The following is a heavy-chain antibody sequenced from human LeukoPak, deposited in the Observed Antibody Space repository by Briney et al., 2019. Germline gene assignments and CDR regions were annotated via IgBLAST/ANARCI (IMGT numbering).Heavy chain of an antibody. V-gene: IGHV4-39*07. CDR3: ARHPIYGSGSFGYYYMDV. CDR1: GGSISSSSYY. Sequence: SETLSLTCTVSGGSISSSSYYWGWFRQPPGKGLEWIGSIYFSGTTYYNPSLRSRVTISVDTSKNQFSLKLNSVTAADTAVYYCARHPIYGSGSFGYYYMDVWGKGTTVTISS. J-gene: IGHJ6*03. CDR2: IYFSGTT. D-gene: IGHD3-10*01.